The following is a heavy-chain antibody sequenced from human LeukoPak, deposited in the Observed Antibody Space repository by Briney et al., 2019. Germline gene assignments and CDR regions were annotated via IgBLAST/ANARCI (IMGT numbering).Heavy chain of an antibody. CDR1: GGSINSHY. Sequence: SDTLSLTCSVSGGSINSHYWSWIRQPPGKRLEWIGYIFNTGNTNYNPSLASRVTMSVDTSRAQFFLRLSPVTAADTAIYYCASRPADTTWYGVFDYWSQGTLVTVSS. CDR3: ASRPADTTWYGVFDY. J-gene: IGHJ4*02. V-gene: IGHV4-59*07. CDR2: IFNTGNT. D-gene: IGHD3-10*01.